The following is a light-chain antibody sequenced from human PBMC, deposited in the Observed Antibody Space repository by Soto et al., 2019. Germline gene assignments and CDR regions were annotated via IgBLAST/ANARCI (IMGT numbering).Light chain of an antibody. CDR2: EVS. V-gene: IGKV2D-29*01. J-gene: IGKJ1*01. CDR1: HRLLHSGGRTY. Sequence: MTQSPLSRPATPGKPASMSSKSIHRLLHSGGRTYLSWYLQRPGQPPQLLMYEVSTRFSGVPDRFSGSGSGTDFTLKISRVEAEDVGVYYCMQSNHLPPTFGQGTKVDI. CDR3: MQSNHLPPT.